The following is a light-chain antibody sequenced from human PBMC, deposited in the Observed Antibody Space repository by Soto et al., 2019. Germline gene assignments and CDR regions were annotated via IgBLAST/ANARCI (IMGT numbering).Light chain of an antibody. J-gene: IGKJ5*01. CDR2: DAS. CDR3: QQRSNWQFT. CDR1: QGVRSY. Sequence: EIVLTQSPGTLSLSPGERPTLSCRASQGVRSYLAWYQQTPGQAPRIIIYDASNRETGIPARFSGSGPGTECTRTISSLEPEDVSVDSCQQRSNWQFTFGQGTRLEIK. V-gene: IGKV3D-11*01.